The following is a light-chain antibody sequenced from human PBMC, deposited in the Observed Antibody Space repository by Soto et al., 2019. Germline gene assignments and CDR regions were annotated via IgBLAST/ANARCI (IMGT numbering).Light chain of an antibody. CDR1: QSISSW. CDR2: KES. CDR3: QQYNSYSPWT. J-gene: IGKJ1*01. Sequence: DIQMTQSPSTLSASVGDRVTITCRASQSISSWLAWYQQKPEKASKLLIYKESSLESGVPSRFSGSGSGTEFTLTISSLQPDDFATYYCQQYNSYSPWTFGQGTKVEIK. V-gene: IGKV1-5*03.